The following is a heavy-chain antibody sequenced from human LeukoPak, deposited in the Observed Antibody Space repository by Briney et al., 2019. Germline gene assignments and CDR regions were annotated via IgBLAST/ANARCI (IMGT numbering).Heavy chain of an antibody. V-gene: IGHV6-1*01. CDR3: ARGAFRGIKDGMDV. J-gene: IGHJ6*02. D-gene: IGHD3-10*01. CDR2: AYYRSKWYI. Sequence: SQTLSLTCAISGDSVSSNSAIWNWIRQSPPRGLEWLGRAYYRSKWYIEYAASVKSRITINPDTSKNQFSLQLNSVTPEDTAVYYCARGAFRGIKDGMDVWGQGTTVTVSS. CDR1: GDSVSSNSAI.